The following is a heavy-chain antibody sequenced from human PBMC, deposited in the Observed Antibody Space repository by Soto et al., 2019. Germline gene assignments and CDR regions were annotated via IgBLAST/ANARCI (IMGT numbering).Heavy chain of an antibody. Sequence: QVQLQESGPGLVKPSQTLSVTCTVSGGSLSSDNFFWSWVRQHPETGLEWVGYIYHTGAAYYNPSLKNRLTISLDKSKNRFPLRLISVTAADTSVYYCAREVISPATFDAFDIWGQGTMVTVSS. CDR1: GGSLSSDNFF. CDR3: AREVISPATFDAFDI. J-gene: IGHJ3*02. V-gene: IGHV4-31*03. D-gene: IGHD1-26*01. CDR2: IYHTGAA.